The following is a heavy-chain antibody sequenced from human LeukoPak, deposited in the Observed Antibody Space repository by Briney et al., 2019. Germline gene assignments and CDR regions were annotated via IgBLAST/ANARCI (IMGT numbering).Heavy chain of an antibody. CDR2: IHYSGSS. D-gene: IGHD2-8*01. CDR3: ALAPNSNWFDF. Sequence: SETLSLTCTVSGDSTSNFYWNWIRQSPGKGLEWIGNIHYSGSSIYNPSLKSRVTISIDTSRRQFFLKLNSVTAADTAVYFCALAPNSNWFDFWGPGTLVTVSS. J-gene: IGHJ5*01. V-gene: IGHV4-59*03. CDR1: GDSTSNFY.